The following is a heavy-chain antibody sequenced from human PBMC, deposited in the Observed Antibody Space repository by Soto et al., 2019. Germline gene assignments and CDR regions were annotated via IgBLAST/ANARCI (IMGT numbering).Heavy chain of an antibody. CDR1: GFTFSSYG. CDR2: ISYDGSNK. V-gene: IGHV3-30*18. D-gene: IGHD6-13*01. Sequence: PGGSLRLSCAASGFTFSSYGMHWVRQAPGKGLEWVAVISYDGSNKYYADSVKGRFTISRDNSKNTLYLQMNSLRAEDTAVYYCAKDGYSSSWYVKDPYGMDVWGQGTTVTVSS. J-gene: IGHJ6*02. CDR3: AKDGYSSSWYVKDPYGMDV.